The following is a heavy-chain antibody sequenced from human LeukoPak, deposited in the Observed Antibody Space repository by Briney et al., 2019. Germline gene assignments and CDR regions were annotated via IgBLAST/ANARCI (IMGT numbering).Heavy chain of an antibody. CDR2: IYPGDSDT. J-gene: IGHJ1*01. CDR1: GYSFTSYW. Sequence: GESLKISCKGSGYSFTSYWISWVRQMPGKGLEWMGIIYPGDSDTRYSPSFQGQVTISADKSLTTAYLQRSSLKASDTAMYYCARGFGSTWLEYWGQGTLVTVSS. D-gene: IGHD6-13*01. V-gene: IGHV5-51*01. CDR3: ARGFGSTWLEY.